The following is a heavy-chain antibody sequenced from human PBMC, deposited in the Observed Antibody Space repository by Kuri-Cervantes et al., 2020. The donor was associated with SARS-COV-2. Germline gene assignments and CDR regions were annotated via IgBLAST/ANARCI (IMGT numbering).Heavy chain of an antibody. CDR2: ISGSGGST. Sequence: GEALEISRAASGFIFNTYAMSWVRQAPGKGLEWVSAISGSGGSTYYADSVKGRFTISRDNSKNTLYLQMNSLRAEDTAVYYCAKARPIDYWGQGTLVTVSS. J-gene: IGHJ4*02. CDR3: AKARPIDY. V-gene: IGHV3-23*01. CDR1: GFIFNTYA.